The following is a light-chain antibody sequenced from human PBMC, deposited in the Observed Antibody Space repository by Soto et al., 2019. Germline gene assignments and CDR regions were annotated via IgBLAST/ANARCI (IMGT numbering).Light chain of an antibody. CDR1: SSDIGSYVY. CDR3: SIFAGGNSVI. J-gene: IGLJ2*01. CDR2: GVT. V-gene: IGLV2-8*01. Sequence: QSALTQPPSASGSPGQSVAISCTGTSSDIGSYVYVSWYQQHPGKAPKLLIYGVTQRPSGVPDRFSGSKSGNTASLTVSGLQVEDEADYYCSIFAGGNSVIFGGGTK.